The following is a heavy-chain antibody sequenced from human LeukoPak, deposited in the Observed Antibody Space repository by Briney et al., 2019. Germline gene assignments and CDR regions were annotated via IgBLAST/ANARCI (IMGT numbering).Heavy chain of an antibody. Sequence: GASVKVSCKVSGYTLTELSMHWVRQAPGKGLEWMGGFDPEDGETIYAQKFQGRVTMTEDTSTDTAYMELSSLRSEDTAVYYCATKGYQMATISLAYFDYWGQGTLVTVSS. J-gene: IGHJ4*02. V-gene: IGHV1-24*01. CDR1: GYTLTELS. D-gene: IGHD5-24*01. CDR3: ATKGYQMATISLAYFDY. CDR2: FDPEDGET.